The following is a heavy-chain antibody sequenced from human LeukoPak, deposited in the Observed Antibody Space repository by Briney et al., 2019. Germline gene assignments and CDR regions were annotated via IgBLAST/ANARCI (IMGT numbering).Heavy chain of an antibody. Sequence: GGSLRPSCAASGFTFSSYSMNWVRQAPGKGLEWVSSISSSSSYIYYADSVKGRFTISRDNAKNSLYLQMNSLRAEDTAVYYCATHLGGYCSSTSCYVVWGQGTLVTVSS. D-gene: IGHD2-2*01. CDR3: ATHLGGYCSSTSCYVV. V-gene: IGHV3-21*01. CDR1: GFTFSSYS. CDR2: ISSSSSYI. J-gene: IGHJ4*02.